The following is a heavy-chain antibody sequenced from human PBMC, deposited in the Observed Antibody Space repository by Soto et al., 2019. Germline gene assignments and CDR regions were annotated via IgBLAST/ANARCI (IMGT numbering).Heavy chain of an antibody. CDR3: ARQDYYDSSGLYYFDY. D-gene: IGHD3-22*01. J-gene: IGHJ4*02. CDR2: IYPGDSDA. Sequence: GESLKISCKGSGYSFTSYWIGWVRQMPGKGLEWMGIIYPGDSDARYSPSFQGQVTISADKSISTAYLQWSSLKASDTAMYYCARQDYYDSSGLYYFDYWGQGTLVTVYS. CDR1: GYSFTSYW. V-gene: IGHV5-51*01.